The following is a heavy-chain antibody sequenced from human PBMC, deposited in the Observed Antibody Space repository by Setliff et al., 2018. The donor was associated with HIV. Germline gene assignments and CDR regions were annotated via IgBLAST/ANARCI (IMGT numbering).Heavy chain of an antibody. Sequence: SETLSLTCAVSGYYISGGYYWCWIRQSPGKGLEWIGCIFNSGQTYYNPSLNSRIAISMDTSENQFSLKLTSVTAADTAVYYCARDQSIAARYLFDPWGQGTLVTVSS. CDR2: IFNSGQT. V-gene: IGHV4-38-2*02. J-gene: IGHJ5*02. CDR3: ARDQSIAARYLFDP. CDR1: GYYISGGYY. D-gene: IGHD6-6*01.